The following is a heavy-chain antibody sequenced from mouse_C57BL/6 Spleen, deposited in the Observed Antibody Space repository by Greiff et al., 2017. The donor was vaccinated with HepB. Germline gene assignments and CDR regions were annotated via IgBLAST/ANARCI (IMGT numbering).Heavy chain of an antibody. Sequence: VQLQQPGAELVMPGASVKLSCKASGYTFTSYWMHWVKQRPGQGLEWIGDIDPSDSYTNYNQKFKGKSTLTVDKSSSTAYMQLSSLTSEDSAVYYCARFDYDGFAYWGQGTLVTVSA. CDR1: GYTFTSYW. CDR2: IDPSDSYT. D-gene: IGHD2-4*01. J-gene: IGHJ3*01. CDR3: ARFDYDGFAY. V-gene: IGHV1-69*01.